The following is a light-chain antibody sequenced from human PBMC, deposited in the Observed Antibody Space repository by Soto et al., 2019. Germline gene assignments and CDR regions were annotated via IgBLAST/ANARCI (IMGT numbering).Light chain of an antibody. CDR2: EAS. CDR1: QIVGNY. J-gene: IGKJ4*01. V-gene: IGKV3-11*01. CDR3: QQRSYLVT. Sequence: EIVLTQSPATLSLSPGERATLSCRASQIVGNYLAWYQRKPGQAPRLLIYEASNRATGIPARFSGSGSGTDFTLTISSLEPEDFAVYYCQQRSYLVTFGGGTAVEIK.